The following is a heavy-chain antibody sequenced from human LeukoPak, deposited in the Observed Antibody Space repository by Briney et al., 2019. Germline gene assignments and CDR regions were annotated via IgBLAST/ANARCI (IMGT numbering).Heavy chain of an antibody. CDR1: GFTLSSYE. CDR3: ARGSLTMVRGVII. V-gene: IGHV3-48*03. Sequence: GGSLRLSCAASGFTLSSYEMNWVRQAPGKGLEWVSYISSSGSTIYYADSVKGRFTISRDNAKNSLYLQMNSLRAEDTAVYYCARGSLTMVRGVIIWGQGTLVTVSS. J-gene: IGHJ4*02. CDR2: ISSSGSTI. D-gene: IGHD3-10*01.